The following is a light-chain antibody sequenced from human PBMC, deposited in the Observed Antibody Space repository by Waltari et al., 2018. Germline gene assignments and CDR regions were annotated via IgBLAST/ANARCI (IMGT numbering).Light chain of an antibody. CDR1: TSNIGNEY. Sequence: QSVVTQPPSVSATPGQKVTISCSGSTSNIGNEYVSWYQQLQGTAPKLLVYDNYKRRSGIPDRFSGSKSGPSATRGITGVQTGDEAHYYGGAWDSSLSAYVFGTGTEVTVL. CDR3: GAWDSSLSAYV. J-gene: IGLJ1*01. CDR2: DNY. V-gene: IGLV1-51*01.